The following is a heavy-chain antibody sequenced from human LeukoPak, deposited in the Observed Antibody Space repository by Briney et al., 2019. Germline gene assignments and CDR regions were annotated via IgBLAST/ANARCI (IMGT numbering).Heavy chain of an antibody. V-gene: IGHV3-48*01. D-gene: IGHD5-24*01. CDR1: GFTFSSYS. J-gene: IGHJ4*02. CDR2: ISSSSSTI. CDR3: AKEMATVDY. Sequence: PGGSLRLSCAASGFTFSSYSMNWVRQAPGKGLEWVSYISSSSSTIYYADSVKGRFTISRDNAKNSLYLQMNSLRAEDTAVYYCAKEMATVDYWGQGTLVTVSS.